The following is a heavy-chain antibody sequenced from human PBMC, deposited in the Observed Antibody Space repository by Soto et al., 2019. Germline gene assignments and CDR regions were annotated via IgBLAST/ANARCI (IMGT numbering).Heavy chain of an antibody. CDR2: IYYSGST. Sequence: SETLSLTCTVSGGSISSVHWSWIRQPPGKGLEWIGYIYYSGSTNYNPSLKSRVTISGDTSKNQFSLKLTSVTAADTAVYYCARDVAISMWFDPWGQGTLVTVSS. CDR1: GGSISSVH. J-gene: IGHJ5*02. D-gene: IGHD3-3*01. CDR3: ARDVAISMWFDP. V-gene: IGHV4-59*01.